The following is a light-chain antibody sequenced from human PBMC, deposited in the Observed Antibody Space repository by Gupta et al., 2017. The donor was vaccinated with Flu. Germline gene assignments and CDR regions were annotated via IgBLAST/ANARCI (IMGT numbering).Light chain of an antibody. CDR2: DIS. Sequence: EIVMTQSPATLSGSPGESATLPCRASQSVSSNLAWYQQKPGQAPRLLIYDISTRVTGIPARFSGSGSGTEFTLTISSLQAEDFAVYYCQQYNNPRTFGPGTKVDFK. CDR1: QSVSSN. J-gene: IGKJ3*01. CDR3: QQYNNPRT. V-gene: IGKV3-15*01.